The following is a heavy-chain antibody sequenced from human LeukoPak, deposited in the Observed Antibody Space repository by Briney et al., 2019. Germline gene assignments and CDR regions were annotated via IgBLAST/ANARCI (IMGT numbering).Heavy chain of an antibody. Sequence: GGSLRLSCAASGFSFSDYYMIWLRQAPGKGLEWVSYISSSSSTIYYADSVKGRFTISRDNAKNSLYLQMNSLRAEDTAVYYCAREDYDSSGYRTFFDYWGQGTLVTVSS. CDR1: GFSFSDYY. V-gene: IGHV3-11*04. CDR2: ISSSSSTI. J-gene: IGHJ4*02. D-gene: IGHD3-22*01. CDR3: AREDYDSSGYRTFFDY.